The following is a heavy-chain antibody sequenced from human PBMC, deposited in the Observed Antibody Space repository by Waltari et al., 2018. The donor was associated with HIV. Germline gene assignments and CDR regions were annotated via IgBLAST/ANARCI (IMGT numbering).Heavy chain of an antibody. J-gene: IGHJ4*02. Sequence: EVQLVESGGDLVKPGGCLRLSCAGSGLSFDKAWMTWVRQAPGKGIEWVGRIRRKTYGGTADYAAVVKGRFTISRDDSGNTLYLQMSRLGVEDTAVYYCTTEEGYASGTFLDYWGQGTLVNVSS. CDR1: GLSFDKAW. V-gene: IGHV3-15*01. CDR3: TTEEGYASGTFLDY. D-gene: IGHD3-10*01. CDR2: IRRKTYGGTA.